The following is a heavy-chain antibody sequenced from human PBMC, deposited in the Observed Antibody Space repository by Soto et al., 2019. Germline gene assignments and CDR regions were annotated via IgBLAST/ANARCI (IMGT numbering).Heavy chain of an antibody. CDR3: ASHSGWSMIFDY. CDR2: ISYDGSNK. CDR1: GFTFSSYA. D-gene: IGHD6-19*01. Sequence: GGSLRLSCAASGFTFSSYAMHWVRQAPGKGLEWVAVISYDGSNKYYADSVKGRFTISRDNSKNTLYLQMNSLRAEDTAVYYCASHSGWSMIFDYWGQGTLVTVSS. V-gene: IGHV3-30*04. J-gene: IGHJ4*02.